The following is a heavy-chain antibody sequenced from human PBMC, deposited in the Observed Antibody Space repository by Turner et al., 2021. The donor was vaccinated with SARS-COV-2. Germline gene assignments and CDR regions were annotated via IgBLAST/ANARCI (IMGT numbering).Heavy chain of an antibody. CDR1: RFTFSSYV. CDR3: AGEDDVDTCGIDV. V-gene: IGHV3-33*04. Sequence: QVQLVESGGGLVQPGRSLTLSCAAFRFTFSSYVMPWVRQARGKGLKRVAIIWKEESNKYYADTVKGRVNNSRDNAKMTLYRQINSQRAEYTAVYYCAGEDDVDTCGIDVWGQGTTVTVSS. D-gene: IGHD5-18*01. CDR2: IWKEESNK. J-gene: IGHJ6*02.